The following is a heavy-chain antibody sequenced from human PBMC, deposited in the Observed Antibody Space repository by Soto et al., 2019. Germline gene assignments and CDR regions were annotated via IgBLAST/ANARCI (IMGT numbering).Heavy chain of an antibody. CDR1: GGTFSSYA. V-gene: IGHV1-69*06. CDR3: ARDTPGYSSSWYWWFDP. Sequence: QVQLVQSGAEVKKPGSSVKVSCKASGGTFSSYAISWVRQAPGQGLEWMGWIIPIFGTANYAQKFQGRVTITADKSTSTAYMELSSLRSEDTAVYYCARDTPGYSSSWYWWFDPWGQGTLVTVSS. CDR2: IIPIFGTA. J-gene: IGHJ5*02. D-gene: IGHD6-13*01.